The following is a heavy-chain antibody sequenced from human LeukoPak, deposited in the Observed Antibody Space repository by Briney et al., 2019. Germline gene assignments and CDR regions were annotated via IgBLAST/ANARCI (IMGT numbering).Heavy chain of an antibody. Sequence: GGSLRLSCAASGFPFSTYTMNWVRQAPGKGLEWVSYISSSSSIIYYADSVKGRFTISRDNAKNSLYLQMNSLRAEDTAVYYCAKGVVVPALSYFDYWGQGTLVTVSS. CDR2: ISSSSSII. J-gene: IGHJ4*02. D-gene: IGHD2-2*01. CDR1: GFPFSTYT. V-gene: IGHV3-48*04. CDR3: AKGVVVPALSYFDY.